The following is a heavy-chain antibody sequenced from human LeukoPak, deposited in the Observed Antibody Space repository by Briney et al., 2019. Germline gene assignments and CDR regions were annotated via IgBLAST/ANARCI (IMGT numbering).Heavy chain of an antibody. CDR3: ARDHDVPSAGSDF. J-gene: IGHJ4*02. Sequence: GGSLRLSCAASGFTFSSYWMHWVRQAPGKGLVWVSRIKSDGSTRYADSVKGRFTISRDNAKNTVSLQMNSLRAEDTGVYYCARDHDVPSAGSDFWGQGTLVTVSS. CDR1: GFTFSSYW. CDR2: IKSDGST. V-gene: IGHV3-74*01. D-gene: IGHD6-13*01.